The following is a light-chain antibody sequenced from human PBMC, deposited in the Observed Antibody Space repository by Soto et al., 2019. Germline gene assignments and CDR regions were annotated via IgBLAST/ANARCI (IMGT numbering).Light chain of an antibody. Sequence: QSVLTQPPSASGTPGQRITISCSGSSSNIGDNPVNWYQQLPGAAPKLLIYINDQRPSGVPDRFSGSKSGTSASLAISGLQPEDEADYYCAAWDDSLSGHWVFGGGTQLTVL. V-gene: IGLV1-44*01. J-gene: IGLJ3*02. CDR1: SSNIGDNP. CDR3: AAWDDSLSGHWV. CDR2: IND.